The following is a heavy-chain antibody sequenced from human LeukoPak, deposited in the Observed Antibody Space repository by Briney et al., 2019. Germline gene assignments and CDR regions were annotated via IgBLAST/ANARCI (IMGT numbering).Heavy chain of an antibody. Sequence: PSETLSLNCAVYGGSFSGYYWSWIRQPPGKGLEWIGEINHSGTTNYNPSLNSRATISVYTSKNQFSLELSSVTGADTAVYYCARGGGDYYDSSGYYYVNFDYWGQGTLVTVSS. CDR2: INHSGTT. D-gene: IGHD3-22*01. CDR1: GGSFSGYY. CDR3: ARGGGDYYDSSGYYYVNFDY. J-gene: IGHJ4*02. V-gene: IGHV4-34*01.